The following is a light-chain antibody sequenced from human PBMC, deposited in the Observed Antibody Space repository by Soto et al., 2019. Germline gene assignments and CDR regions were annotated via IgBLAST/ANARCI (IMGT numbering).Light chain of an antibody. V-gene: IGKV4-1*01. CDR2: WAS. Sequence: DIVMTQSPDSLAVSLGERATINCKSSQSVLNNFNNKNSLVWYQQKPGQPPKLLIYWASTRESGVPDRFGGSGSGTDFNLTISNLQAEDVAVYYCQQYYSTPHTFGQGTKVEIK. CDR1: QSVLNNFNNKNS. J-gene: IGKJ2*01. CDR3: QQYYSTPHT.